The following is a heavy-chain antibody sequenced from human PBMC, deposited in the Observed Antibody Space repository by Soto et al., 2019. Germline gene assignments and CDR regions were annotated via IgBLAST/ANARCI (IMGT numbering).Heavy chain of an antibody. CDR3: ARVFRVYPFNYYYMDV. CDR2: IYYSGTT. CDR1: GGSISSSDYF. D-gene: IGHD3-10*02. J-gene: IGHJ6*03. V-gene: IGHV4-39*01. Sequence: SETLSLTCTVSGGSISSSDYFWGWIRQPPGKGLEWIGNIYYSGTTYYNPSLKSRVTISVDTSKNQFSLKLSSVTAADTAVFYCARVFRVYPFNYYYMDVRGTGTTVTVSS.